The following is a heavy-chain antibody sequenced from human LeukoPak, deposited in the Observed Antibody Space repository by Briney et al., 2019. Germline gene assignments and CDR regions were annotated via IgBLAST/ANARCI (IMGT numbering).Heavy chain of an antibody. D-gene: IGHD3-10*01. V-gene: IGHV4-59*11. Sequence: STTLSLTCTVSGGPISSHYWTWFRQPPGKGLEWIGYIYYSGSTNYNPSLKSRVTISVDTSKNQFSLKLSSVTAADTAVYYCAREGGFGELFSFDYWGQGTLVTVSS. CDR2: IYYSGST. CDR3: AREGGFGELFSFDY. CDR1: GGPISSHY. J-gene: IGHJ4*02.